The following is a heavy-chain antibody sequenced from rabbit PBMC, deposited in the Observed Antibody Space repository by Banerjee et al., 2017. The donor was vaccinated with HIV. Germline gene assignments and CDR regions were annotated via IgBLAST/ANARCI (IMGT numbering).Heavy chain of an antibody. Sequence: QSLEESGGDLVKPGASLTLTCTASGFDFSSNAMCWVRQAPGKGPEWIACMLVGSSDTTYYASWAKGRFTISKTSSTTVTLQMTSLTAADTATYFCAKWGGGWSVNLWGPGTLVTVS. D-gene: IGHD3-1*01. CDR1: GFDFSSNA. J-gene: IGHJ4*01. V-gene: IGHV1S40*01. CDR3: AKWGGGWSVNL. CDR2: MLVGSSDTT.